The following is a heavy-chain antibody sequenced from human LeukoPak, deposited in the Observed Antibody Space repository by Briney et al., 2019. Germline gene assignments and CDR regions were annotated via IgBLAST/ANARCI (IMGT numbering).Heavy chain of an antibody. Sequence: GGSLRLSCAASGFTFSSYSMNWVRQAPGEGLEWVSSISSSSYIYYADSVKGRFTISRDNAKNSLYLQMNSLRAEDTAVYYCARDLCSSTSCPPPYYYYGMDVWGQGTTVTVSS. V-gene: IGHV3-21*01. CDR3: ARDLCSSTSCPPPYYYYGMDV. D-gene: IGHD2-2*01. CDR1: GFTFSSYS. J-gene: IGHJ6*02. CDR2: ISSSSYI.